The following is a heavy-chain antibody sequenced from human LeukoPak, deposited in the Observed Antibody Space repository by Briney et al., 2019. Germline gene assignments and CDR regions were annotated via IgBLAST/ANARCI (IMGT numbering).Heavy chain of an antibody. CDR3: AKSVRLLLWFGEDWFDP. CDR2: ISGSGGST. V-gene: IGHV3-23*01. CDR1: GFTFSSYA. D-gene: IGHD3-10*01. Sequence: GGSLRLSCAASGFTFSSYAMSWVRQAPGKGLEWVSAISGSGGSTYYADSVKGRFTISRDNSKNTLYLQMNSLRAEGTAVYYCAKSVRLLLWFGEDWFDPWGQGTLVTVSS. J-gene: IGHJ5*02.